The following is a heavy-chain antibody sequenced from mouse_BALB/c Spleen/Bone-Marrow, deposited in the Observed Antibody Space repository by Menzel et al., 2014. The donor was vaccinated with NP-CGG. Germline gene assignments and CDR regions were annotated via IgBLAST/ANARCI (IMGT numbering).Heavy chain of an antibody. Sequence: EVKVVESGGGLVQPGGSRKLSCAASGFTFSSFGMHWVRQAPEKGLEWVAYISSGSSTIYYADAVKGRFTISRDNPKNTQFLQMTSLRSEDTAMYYCARDVPLYDVGYFDYWGQGTTLTVSS. V-gene: IGHV5-17*02. CDR1: GFTFSSFG. D-gene: IGHD2-14*01. CDR3: ARDVPLYDVGYFDY. J-gene: IGHJ2*01. CDR2: ISSGSSTI.